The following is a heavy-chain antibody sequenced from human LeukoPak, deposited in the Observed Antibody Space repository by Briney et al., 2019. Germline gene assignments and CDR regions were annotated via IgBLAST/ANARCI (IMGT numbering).Heavy chain of an antibody. CDR1: GGSISSYY. D-gene: IGHD4-17*01. Sequence: PSETLSLTCTVSGGSISSYYWSWIRQPAGKGLEWIGRMFSSGSTNYNPSLKSRVTMSVDTSKNHFSLKLSSVTAADTAVYYCARYRGYGDYFDYWGQGTLVTVSS. J-gene: IGHJ4*02. CDR2: MFSSGST. CDR3: ARYRGYGDYFDY. V-gene: IGHV4-4*07.